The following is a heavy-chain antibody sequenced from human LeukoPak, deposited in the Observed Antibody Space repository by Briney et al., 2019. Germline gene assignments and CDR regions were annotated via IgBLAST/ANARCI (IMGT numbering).Heavy chain of an antibody. Sequence: ETLSLTCTVSGGSISSYYWSWIRQPPGKGLEWIGYMYYSGSTNYNPSLRSRVTISVDTSKNQFSLKLSSVTAADTAVYYCVRNLGSGWYYDYWGQGILVTVSS. V-gene: IGHV4-59*08. CDR3: VRNLGSGWYYDY. CDR2: MYYSGST. D-gene: IGHD6-19*01. J-gene: IGHJ4*02. CDR1: GGSISSYY.